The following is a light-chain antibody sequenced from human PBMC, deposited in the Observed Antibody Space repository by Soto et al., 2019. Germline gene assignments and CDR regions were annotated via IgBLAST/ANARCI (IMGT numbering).Light chain of an antibody. CDR3: QQYNGYSAWT. CDR2: DAS. J-gene: IGKJ1*01. CDR1: QSISIW. V-gene: IGKV1-5*01. Sequence: DIQMTQSPSTLSASVGDRITITCRARQSISIWLDWYQQTPGKAPKILIYDASRLETGVPSRFSGSGSGTEFTLIISGLQPDDFATYYCQQYNGYSAWTFGQGTRVETK.